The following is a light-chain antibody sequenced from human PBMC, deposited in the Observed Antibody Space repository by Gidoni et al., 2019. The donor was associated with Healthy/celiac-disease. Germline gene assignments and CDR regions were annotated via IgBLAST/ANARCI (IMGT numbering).Light chain of an antibody. V-gene: IGKV1-39*01. Sequence: DIQLTQSPSSLSADVGDRVTITCRASQSISSYLNWEQQKPGKAPKLLIYAASSLESGVPSRFSGSGSGTDFTLTISSLQPEDFATYYCQQSYSTPPTFXQXTKLEIK. CDR2: AAS. J-gene: IGKJ2*01. CDR3: QQSYSTPPT. CDR1: QSISSY.